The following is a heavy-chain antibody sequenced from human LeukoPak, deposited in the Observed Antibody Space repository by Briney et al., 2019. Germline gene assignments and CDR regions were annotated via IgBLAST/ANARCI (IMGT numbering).Heavy chain of an antibody. CDR3: AREKWKQGPIDY. CDR1: GGSITSYY. J-gene: IGHJ4*02. V-gene: IGHV4-59*01. D-gene: IGHD1-26*01. CDR2: IYHSGST. Sequence: PSETLSLTCTVSGGSITSYYWSWIRQPPGKGLEWIGYIYHSGSTNYNPSLKSRVTISVDTSKNQFSLKLSSVTAADTAVYYCAREKWKQGPIDYWGQGTLVTVSS.